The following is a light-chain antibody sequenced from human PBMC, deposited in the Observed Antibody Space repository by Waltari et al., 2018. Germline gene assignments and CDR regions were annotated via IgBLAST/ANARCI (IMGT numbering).Light chain of an antibody. J-gene: IGKJ1*01. Sequence: ETVLTQSPVTLSLSPGETATLSCRASRRGGASFLAGYHQRPGQSPRLLIYGTSTRATGIPDRFSGDGSGTDFTLIIRRLEPEDLGVYFCHQYDQTPWTFGQGTTVE. CDR2: GTS. V-gene: IGKV3-20*01. CDR1: RRGGASF. CDR3: HQYDQTPWT.